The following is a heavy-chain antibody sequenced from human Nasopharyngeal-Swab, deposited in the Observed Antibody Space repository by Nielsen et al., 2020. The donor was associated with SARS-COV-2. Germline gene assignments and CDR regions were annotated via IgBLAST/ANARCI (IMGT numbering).Heavy chain of an antibody. D-gene: IGHD4-17*01. Sequence: GESLKISCAASGFTFSSYAMSWVRQAPGKGLEWVSAISGSGGSTYYADSVKGRFTISRDNSKNTLYLQMNSLRAEDTAVYYCAKWAVTTLTFDYWGQGTLVTVSS. J-gene: IGHJ4*02. CDR1: GFTFSSYA. V-gene: IGHV3-23*01. CDR2: ISGSGGST. CDR3: AKWAVTTLTFDY.